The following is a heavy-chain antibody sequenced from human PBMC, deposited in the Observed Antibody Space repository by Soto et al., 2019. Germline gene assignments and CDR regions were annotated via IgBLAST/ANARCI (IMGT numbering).Heavy chain of an antibody. D-gene: IGHD3-10*01. V-gene: IGHV3-23*01. CDR1: GFTFSNYA. Sequence: EVQVLESGGGLVQPGGSLRLSCAASGFTFSNYAMNWVRQAPGKGLEWVSGISSSGGNTYFADSVKGRFTISRDNSKNTLSLQMNSLRAEDTAVYYCAKGLYYYGSWSYADYWGQGTLVTVSS. CDR2: ISSSGGNT. CDR3: AKGLYYYGSWSYADY. J-gene: IGHJ4*02.